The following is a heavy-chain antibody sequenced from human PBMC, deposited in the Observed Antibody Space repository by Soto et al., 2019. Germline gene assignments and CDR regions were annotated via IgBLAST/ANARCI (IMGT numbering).Heavy chain of an antibody. V-gene: IGHV1-69*06. Sequence: SVQVSCKASGGTFSSYAISWVRQAPGQGLEWMGGIIPIFGTANYAQKFQGRVTITADKSTSTAYMELSSLRSEDTAVYYCASSPPLYYYDSSGPPGWFDPWGQGTLVTSPQ. J-gene: IGHJ5*02. CDR2: IIPIFGTA. CDR1: GGTFSSYA. CDR3: ASSPPLYYYDSSGPPGWFDP. D-gene: IGHD3-22*01.